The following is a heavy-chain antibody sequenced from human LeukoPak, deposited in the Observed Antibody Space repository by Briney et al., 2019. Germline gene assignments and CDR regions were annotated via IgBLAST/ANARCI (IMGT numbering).Heavy chain of an antibody. CDR2: ISWNSGSI. J-gene: IGHJ4*02. V-gene: IGHV3-9*01. D-gene: IGHD1-26*01. Sequence: GGSLRLSCAASGFTFDDYAMHWVRHAPGKGLEWVSGISWNSGSIGYADSVKGRFTISRDNAKNSLYLQMNSLRAEDTALYYCAKDISHGNYFDYWGQGTLGTVSA. CDR3: AKDISHGNYFDY. CDR1: GFTFDDYA.